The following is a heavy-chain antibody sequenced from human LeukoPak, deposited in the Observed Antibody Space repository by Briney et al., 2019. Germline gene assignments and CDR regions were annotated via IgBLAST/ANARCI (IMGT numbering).Heavy chain of an antibody. D-gene: IGHD3-9*01. CDR3: ARVSSYYDILTGYYNGGFDY. V-gene: IGHV4-59*01. J-gene: IGHJ4*02. Sequence: TLSLTCTVSGGSISSYYWSWIRQPPGKGLEWIGYIYYSGSTNYNPSLKSRVTISVDTSKNQFSLKLSSVTAADTAVYYCARVSSYYDILTGYYNGGFDYWGQGTLVTVSS. CDR1: GGSISSYY. CDR2: IYYSGST.